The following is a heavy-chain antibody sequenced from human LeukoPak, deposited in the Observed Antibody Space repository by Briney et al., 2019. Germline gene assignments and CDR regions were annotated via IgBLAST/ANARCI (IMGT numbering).Heavy chain of an antibody. CDR2: ISGNGGST. CDR1: GFTFSSYA. D-gene: IGHD6-19*01. CDR3: ARAYSSGWYGY. V-gene: IGHV3-23*01. J-gene: IGHJ4*02. Sequence: GGSLRLSCAASGFTFSSYAMNWVRQAPGKGLEWVSSISGNGGSTHYADSVKGRFTISRDNSKNTLYLQMNSLTTEDTAVYYCARAYSSGWYGYWGQGSMVSVSS.